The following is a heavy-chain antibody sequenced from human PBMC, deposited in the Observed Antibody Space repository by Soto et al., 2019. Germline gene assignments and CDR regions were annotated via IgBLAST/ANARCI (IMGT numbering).Heavy chain of an antibody. J-gene: IGHJ6*02. V-gene: IGHV3-30-3*01. CDR3: ARVMRYYDILTGYYPYYYYGMDV. Sequence: PGGSLRLSCAASGVTFSSYAMHWVRQAPGKGLEWVAVISYDGSNKYYADSVKGRFTISRDNSKNTLYLQMNSLRAEDTAVYYCARVMRYYDILTGYYPYYYYGMDVWGQGTTVTVSS. CDR2: ISYDGSNK. CDR1: GVTFSSYA. D-gene: IGHD3-9*01.